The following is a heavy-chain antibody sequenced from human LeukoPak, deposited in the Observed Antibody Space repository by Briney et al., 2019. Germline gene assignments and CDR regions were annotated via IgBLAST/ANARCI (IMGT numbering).Heavy chain of an antibody. D-gene: IGHD6-19*01. V-gene: IGHV3-9*01. CDR2: IRWDSGSI. J-gene: IGHJ4*01. CDR3: AKRMSGQWLVQTPYYY. Sequence: GRSLRLSCAASGFTFGDYAMHWVRQAPGKGLEWVASIRWDSGSIGYADSVKGRFTTSRDNAKNSLYLQMNSVRAEDTAVYYSAKRMSGQWLVQTPYYYSGHRTLVT. CDR1: GFTFGDYA.